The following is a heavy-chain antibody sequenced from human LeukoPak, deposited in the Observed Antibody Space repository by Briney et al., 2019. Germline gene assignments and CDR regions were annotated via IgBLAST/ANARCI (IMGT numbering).Heavy chain of an antibody. Sequence: GGSLRLSCAPSGFTFSSYAMSWVRQAPGKGLEWVSAISGSGGSTYYADSVKGRFTISRDNSKNTLYLQMNSLRAEDTAVYYCASGGPYRPPPGYFDYWGQGTLVTASS. V-gene: IGHV3-23*01. J-gene: IGHJ4*02. CDR2: ISGSGGST. CDR3: ASGGPYRPPPGYFDY. CDR1: GFTFSSYA.